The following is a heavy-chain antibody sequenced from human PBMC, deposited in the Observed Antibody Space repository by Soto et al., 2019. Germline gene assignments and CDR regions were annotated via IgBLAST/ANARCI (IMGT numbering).Heavy chain of an antibody. Sequence: PGGSLRLSCAASGFTFSSYAMSWVRQATGKGLEWVSAISSGGGSTYDADSVKGRFTISRDNFKKTLYLQMNSLRAEDTAVYYCAKGALRYFYWPSFDYWGQGTLVTVSS. V-gene: IGHV3-23*01. CDR3: AKGALRYFYWPSFDY. CDR2: ISSGGGST. D-gene: IGHD3-9*01. CDR1: GFTFSSYA. J-gene: IGHJ4*02.